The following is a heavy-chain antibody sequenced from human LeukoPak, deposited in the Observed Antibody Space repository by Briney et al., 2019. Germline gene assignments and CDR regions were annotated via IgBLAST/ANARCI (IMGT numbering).Heavy chain of an antibody. CDR3: ARHLGSDYSDFYFDY. CDR1: GVSISGYY. Sequence: KASETLSLTCTVSGVSISGYYWSWIRQPPGKGLEWIGYIYYSGSTNYDPSLKSRLTISVDTSKNQFSLELSSVTAADTAVYYCARHLGSDYSDFYFDYWGQGTLVTVSS. J-gene: IGHJ4*02. D-gene: IGHD4-11*01. CDR2: IYYSGST. V-gene: IGHV4-59*08.